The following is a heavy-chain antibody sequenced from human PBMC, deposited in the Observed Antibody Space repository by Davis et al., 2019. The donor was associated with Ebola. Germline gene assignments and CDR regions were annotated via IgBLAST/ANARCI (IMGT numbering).Heavy chain of an antibody. Sequence: GGSLRLSCAASGFTFSSYAMHWVRQAPGKGLEWVAVISYDGSNKYYADSVKGRFTISRDNSKNTLYLQMNSLRAEDTAVYYCARGPRIAAAGTNYYFDYWGQGTLVTVSS. CDR3: ARGPRIAAAGTNYYFDY. V-gene: IGHV3-30-3*01. J-gene: IGHJ4*02. CDR1: GFTFSSYA. D-gene: IGHD6-13*01. CDR2: ISYDGSNK.